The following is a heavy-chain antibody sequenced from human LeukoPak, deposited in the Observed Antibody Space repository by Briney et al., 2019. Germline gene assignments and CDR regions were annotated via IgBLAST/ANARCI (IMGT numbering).Heavy chain of an antibody. Sequence: GGSLRLSCVGSGLTLRSYEMNWGRQAPGKGLEWVSYISSSGSTVYYADSVKGRFTISRDNAKNTLHLQVSSLRAEDTAVYYCAGGSYYSYYGMDVWGQGRTVSVSS. D-gene: IGHD3-16*01. CDR1: GLTLRSYE. J-gene: IGHJ6*02. CDR3: AGGSYYSYYGMDV. CDR2: ISSSGSTV. V-gene: IGHV3-48*03.